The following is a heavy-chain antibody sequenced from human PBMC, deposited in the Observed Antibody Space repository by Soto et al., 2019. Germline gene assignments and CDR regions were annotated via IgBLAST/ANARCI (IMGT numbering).Heavy chain of an antibody. Sequence: QVQLQESGPGLVKPSETLSLTCTVSGGSISSSSYYWGWIRQPPGKGLEWIGSIYYSGSTYYNPSLKSRVTISVDTSKNQFSLKLSSVTAADTAVYYCARIVVVPAANSYGMDVWGQGTTVTVSS. CDR3: ARIVVVPAANSYGMDV. CDR2: IYYSGST. CDR1: GGSISSSSYY. V-gene: IGHV4-39*01. J-gene: IGHJ6*02. D-gene: IGHD2-2*01.